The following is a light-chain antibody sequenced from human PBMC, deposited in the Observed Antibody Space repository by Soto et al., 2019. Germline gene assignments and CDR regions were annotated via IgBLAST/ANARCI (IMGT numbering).Light chain of an antibody. CDR1: QSVRIL. CDR3: KQYHHWWT. Sequence: TQAPVSLSVSPGERATRSCSASQSVRILLAWYQQAPGQAPRLLFYGASARATGIPARFSGGVSGTECTLTISPRQPEDFGVYLCKQYHHWWTFGPGTKVDIK. V-gene: IGKV3-15*01. CDR2: GAS. J-gene: IGKJ1*01.